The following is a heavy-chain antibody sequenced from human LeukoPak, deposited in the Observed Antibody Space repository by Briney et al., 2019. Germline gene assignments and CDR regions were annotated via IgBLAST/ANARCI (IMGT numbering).Heavy chain of an antibody. CDR1: GYTFTSYY. V-gene: IGHV1-46*01. CDR3: ALGVATTPFDY. J-gene: IGHJ4*02. D-gene: IGHD5-12*01. CDR2: INPSGGST. Sequence: VASVEVSCKASGYTFTSYYMHWVRQAPGQGLEWMGIINPSGGSTSYAQKFQGRVTMTRDTSTSTVYMELSSLRSEDTAVYYCALGVATTPFDYWGQGTLVTVSS.